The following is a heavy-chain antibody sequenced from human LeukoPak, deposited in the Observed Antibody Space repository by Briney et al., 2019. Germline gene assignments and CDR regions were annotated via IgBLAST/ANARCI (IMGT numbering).Heavy chain of an antibody. D-gene: IGHD3-22*01. CDR1: GFTFSSYS. V-gene: IGHV3-74*01. CDR2: INSDGSST. J-gene: IGHJ3*02. Sequence: GGSLRLSCAASGFTFSSYSMNWVRQAPGKGLVWVSRINSDGSSTTYADSVKGRFTISRDNARNTLYLQMNSLRAEDTAVYYCARYYYDSSGSQGAFDMWGQGTMVTVSS. CDR3: ARYYYDSSGSQGAFDM.